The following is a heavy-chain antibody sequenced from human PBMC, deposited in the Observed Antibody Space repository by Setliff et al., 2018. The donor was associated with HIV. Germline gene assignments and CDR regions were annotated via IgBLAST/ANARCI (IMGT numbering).Heavy chain of an antibody. J-gene: IGHJ5*02. D-gene: IGHD6-13*01. CDR2: IYHTGRT. CDR3: ARHRYSSSINWFDP. Sequence: SETLSLTCSVSGGSIDNNKYYWTWIRQPPGKGLEWTGSIYHTGRTYYNRSLESRLTISIDTSKNQFSLKLTSVTATDTAVYYCARHRYSSSINWFDPWGQGTLVTVSS. V-gene: IGHV4-39*01. CDR1: GGSIDNNKYY.